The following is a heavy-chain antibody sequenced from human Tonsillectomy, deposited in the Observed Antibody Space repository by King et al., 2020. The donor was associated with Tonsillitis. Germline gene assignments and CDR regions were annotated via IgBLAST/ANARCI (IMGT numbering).Heavy chain of an antibody. CDR1: GFTFSSYA. Sequence: QVQLVESGGGVVQPGRSLRLSCAASGFTFSSYAMHWVRQAPGKGLEWVAVISYDGSNKYYADSVKGRFTISGDNSKNTLYLQMNSLRAEDTAVYYCARDGDSSSWEDPFFDYWGQGTLVTVSS. V-gene: IGHV3-30-3*01. CDR3: ARDGDSSSWEDPFFDY. CDR2: ISYDGSNK. J-gene: IGHJ4*02. D-gene: IGHD6-13*01.